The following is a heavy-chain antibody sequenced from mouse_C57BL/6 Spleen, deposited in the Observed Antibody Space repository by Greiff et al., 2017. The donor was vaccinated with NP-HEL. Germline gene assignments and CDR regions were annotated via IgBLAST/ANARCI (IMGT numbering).Heavy chain of an antibody. CDR2: INPNNGGT. D-gene: IGHD1-1*01. Sequence: EVQLQQSGPELVKPGASVKISCKASGYTFTDYYMNWVKQSHGKSLEWIGDINPNNGGTSYNQKFKGKATLTVDKSSSTAYMELRSLTSEDSAVYYCARGHYGSSFDWYFDVWGTGTTVTVSS. CDR1: GYTFTDYY. V-gene: IGHV1-26*01. CDR3: ARGHYGSSFDWYFDV. J-gene: IGHJ1*03.